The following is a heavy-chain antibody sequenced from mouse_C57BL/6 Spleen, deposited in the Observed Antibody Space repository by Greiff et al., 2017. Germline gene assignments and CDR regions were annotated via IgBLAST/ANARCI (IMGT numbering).Heavy chain of an antibody. J-gene: IGHJ3*01. V-gene: IGHV1-42*01. CDR2: INPSTGGT. Sequence: EVQLQQSGPELVKPGASVKISCKASGYSFTGYYMNWVKQSPEKSLEWIGEINPSTGGTTYNQKFKAKATMTVDKSSSTAYMQLKSLTSEDSAVYYCARSYYYGSGPFAYWGQGTLVTVSA. CDR1: GYSFTGYY. D-gene: IGHD1-1*01. CDR3: ARSYYYGSGPFAY.